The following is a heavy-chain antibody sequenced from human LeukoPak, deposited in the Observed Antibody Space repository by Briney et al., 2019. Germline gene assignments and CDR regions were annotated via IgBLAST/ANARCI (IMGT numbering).Heavy chain of an antibody. D-gene: IGHD5-12*01. J-gene: IGHJ4*02. CDR3: ATQSIRGYSGIDY. V-gene: IGHV4-39*07. Sequence: SSETLSLTCTVSGGSFSSTTYYWAWIRQPPGKGLEWIGSIYYSGSTYYKPSLQSRVTISVDKSKNQFSLKLSSVTAADTAVYYCATQSIRGYSGIDYWGQGTLVTVSS. CDR2: IYYSGST. CDR1: GGSFSSTTYY.